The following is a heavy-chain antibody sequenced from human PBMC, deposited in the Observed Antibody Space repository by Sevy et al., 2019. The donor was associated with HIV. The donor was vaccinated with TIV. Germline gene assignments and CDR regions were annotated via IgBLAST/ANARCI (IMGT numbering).Heavy chain of an antibody. D-gene: IGHD6-19*01. CDR2: ISWNSATR. CDR3: AKDTSRVVAGTGYFHY. Sequence: GGSLRLSCAASGFTFEDSAMHWVRQAPGKGLEWVSGISWNSATRGYADSVKGRFTISRDNAKNSLYLQMNSLRTEDTALYYCAKDTSRVVAGTGYFHYWGQGTLVTVSS. CDR1: GFTFEDSA. V-gene: IGHV3-9*01. J-gene: IGHJ4*02.